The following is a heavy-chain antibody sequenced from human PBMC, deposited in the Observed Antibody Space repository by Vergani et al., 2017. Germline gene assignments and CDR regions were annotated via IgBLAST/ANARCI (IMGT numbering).Heavy chain of an antibody. J-gene: IGHJ4*02. Sequence: QVQLVESGGGVVQPGRSLRLSCAASGFTFSSYGMHWVRQAPGKGLEWVAVIWYDGSNKYYADSVKGRFTISRDNAKNTLYLQMNSLIAEDTAVYYCARDXSPPYYYGSGSSNYYFDYWGQGTLVTVSS. CDR1: GFTFSSYG. V-gene: IGHV3-33*01. CDR2: IWYDGSNK. D-gene: IGHD3-10*01. CDR3: ARDXSPPYYYGSGSSNYYFDY.